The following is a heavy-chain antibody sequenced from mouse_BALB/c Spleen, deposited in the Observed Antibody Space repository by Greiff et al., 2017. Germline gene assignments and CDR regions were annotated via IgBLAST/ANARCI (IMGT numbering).Heavy chain of an antibody. J-gene: IGHJ3*01. CDR2: ISSGGSYT. CDR3: ARRDDYDFAY. D-gene: IGHD2-4*01. Sequence: EVKVVESGGGLVKPGGSLKLSCAASGFTFSSYAMSWVRQTPEKRLEWVATISSGGSYTYYPDSVKGRFTISRDNAKNTLYLQMSSLRSEDTAMYYCARRDDYDFAYWGQGTLVTVSA. CDR1: GFTFSSYA. V-gene: IGHV5-9-3*01.